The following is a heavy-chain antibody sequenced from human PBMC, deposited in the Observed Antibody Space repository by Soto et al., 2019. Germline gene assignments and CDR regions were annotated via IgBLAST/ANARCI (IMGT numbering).Heavy chain of an antibody. J-gene: IGHJ3*02. CDR1: GGSISGYY. Sequence: SETLSLTCTVSGGSISGYYWSWIRQPPGKRLEWIGYINYFGSTNYNPSLKSRVTISVDTSREQFSLRLDSVTAADTAVYYCARYFDWPSAFDIWGQGTMVNVSS. CDR3: ARYFDWPSAFDI. CDR2: INYFGST. D-gene: IGHD3-9*01. V-gene: IGHV4-59*01.